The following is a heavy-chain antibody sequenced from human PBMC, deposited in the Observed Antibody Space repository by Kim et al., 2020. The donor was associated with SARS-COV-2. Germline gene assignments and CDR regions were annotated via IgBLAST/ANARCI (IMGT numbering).Heavy chain of an antibody. V-gene: IGHV3-7*01. Sequence: GGSLRLSCGASGFTFSSYWMSWVRQAPGKGLEWVANINQNGGEKNYVDSVKGRFTISRDNAKNSLYLQMNSLRDEDTAVYYCARDYYGSGGGMDVWGQGTTVTVSS. J-gene: IGHJ6*02. CDR2: INQNGGEK. D-gene: IGHD3-10*01. CDR1: GFTFSSYW. CDR3: ARDYYGSGGGMDV.